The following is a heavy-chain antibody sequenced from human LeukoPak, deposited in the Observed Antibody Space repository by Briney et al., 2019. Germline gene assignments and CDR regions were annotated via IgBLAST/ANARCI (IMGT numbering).Heavy chain of an antibody. V-gene: IGHV4-39*02. CDR1: GGSISSSSYY. Sequence: PSETLSLTCTVSGGSISSSSYYWGWIRQPPGKGLEWIVSIYYRGSTYYNPSLESRVPISVDPSKNHFSLKLSSVTAADTAVYYCARVRGCGSGGWWFDPWGQGTLVTVSS. D-gene: IGHD3-10*01. J-gene: IGHJ5*02. CDR2: IYYRGST. CDR3: ARVRGCGSGGWWFDP.